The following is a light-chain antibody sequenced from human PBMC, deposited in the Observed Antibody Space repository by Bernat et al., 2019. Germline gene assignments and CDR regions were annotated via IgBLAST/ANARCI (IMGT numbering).Light chain of an antibody. CDR1: QSINNY. V-gene: IGKV1-39*01. J-gene: IGKJ3*01. Sequence: DIQMTQSPSSLSASVGDRVTITCRASQSINNYLHWYQQKPGKAPNLLIYAASTLQSGVPSRFSGSGSGTDFTLTISSLQPEDVASYYCQHNTSIPFTFGPGTKLDIK. CDR2: AAS. CDR3: QHNTSIPFT.